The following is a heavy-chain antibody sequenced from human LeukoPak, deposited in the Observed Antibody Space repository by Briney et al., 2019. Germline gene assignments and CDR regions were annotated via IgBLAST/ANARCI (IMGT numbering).Heavy chain of an antibody. CDR2: ISYDGSNK. V-gene: IGHV3-30*18. Sequence: PGGSLRLSCAASGFTFSSYGMHWVRQAPGNGLEWVAVISYDGSNKYYADSVKGRFTISRDNSKNTLYLQMNSLRAEDTAVYYCAKAGSSGWYKSPFDYWGQGTLVTVSS. CDR3: AKAGSSGWYKSPFDY. CDR1: GFTFSSYG. D-gene: IGHD6-19*01. J-gene: IGHJ4*02.